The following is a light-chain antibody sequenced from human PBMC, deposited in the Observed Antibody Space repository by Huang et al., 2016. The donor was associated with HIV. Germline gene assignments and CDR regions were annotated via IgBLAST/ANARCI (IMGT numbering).Light chain of an antibody. V-gene: IGKV3-20*01. Sequence: EIVLTQSPGTLSLSPGERATLSCSASQSGSSSYLAWYQQKPGQAPRLLIYGASSRATGIPDRFSGSGSVTDFTLTISRLEPEDFAVYYCQQYGSSPNTFGQGTKLEIK. CDR2: GAS. CDR3: QQYGSSPNT. J-gene: IGKJ2*01. CDR1: QSGSSSY.